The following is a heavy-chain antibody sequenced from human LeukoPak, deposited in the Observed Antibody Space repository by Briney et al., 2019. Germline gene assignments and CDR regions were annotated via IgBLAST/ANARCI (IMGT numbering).Heavy chain of an antibody. CDR3: ARSSHYGGNKSTY. CDR2: IWYDGSNK. Sequence: GGSLRLSCAASGFTFSSYGMHWVRQAPGKGLEWVAVIWYDGSNKYYADSVKGRFTISRDNSKNTLYLQMNSLRAEDTAVYYCARSSHYGGNKSTYWGQATLVTVSS. J-gene: IGHJ4*02. V-gene: IGHV3-33*01. D-gene: IGHD4-23*01. CDR1: GFTFSSYG.